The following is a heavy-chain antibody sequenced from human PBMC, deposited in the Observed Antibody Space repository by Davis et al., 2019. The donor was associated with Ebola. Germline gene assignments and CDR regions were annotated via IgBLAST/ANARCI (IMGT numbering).Heavy chain of an antibody. CDR3: VKDTSSIWFDI. V-gene: IGHV3-64D*06. J-gene: IGHJ3*02. D-gene: IGHD6-13*01. CDR2: ISTNGETT. CDR1: GFTFSSYA. Sequence: GESLKISCSASGFTFSSYAMHWVRQAPGKGLESIARISTNGETTYYAESVKGRFTISRDNSRDTLYLQMRSLRVEDTAIYYCVKDTSSIWFDIWGQGTMVTVSS.